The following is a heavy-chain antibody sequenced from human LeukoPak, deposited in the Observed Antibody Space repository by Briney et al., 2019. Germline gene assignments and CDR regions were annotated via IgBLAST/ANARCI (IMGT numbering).Heavy chain of an antibody. Sequence: GGSLRLSCAASGFTFSNYAMSWVRQAPGRGLEWVSAISGSGDYTNYADSVKGRFTISRDNSKNTLYLQMNSLRAEDTAVYYCAKDRASGSGSYSYRGFDYWGQGNLVTVSS. V-gene: IGHV3-23*01. D-gene: IGHD6-19*01. J-gene: IGHJ4*02. CDR3: AKDRASGSGSYSYRGFDY. CDR2: ISGSGDYT. CDR1: GFTFSNYA.